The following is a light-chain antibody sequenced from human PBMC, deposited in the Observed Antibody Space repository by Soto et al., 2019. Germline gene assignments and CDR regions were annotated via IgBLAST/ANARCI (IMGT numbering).Light chain of an antibody. J-gene: IGLJ1*01. CDR3: SSYTSSSTYV. CDR2: DVS. CDR1: SSDVGSYNR. V-gene: IGLV2-18*02. Sequence: QSALTQPPSVSGSPGQSVAISCTGTSSDVGSYNRVSWYQQPPGTAPTLMIYDVSNRPSGVPDRFSGSKSGNTASLTISGLQAEDEADYYCSSYTSSSTYVFGTGTKVTVL.